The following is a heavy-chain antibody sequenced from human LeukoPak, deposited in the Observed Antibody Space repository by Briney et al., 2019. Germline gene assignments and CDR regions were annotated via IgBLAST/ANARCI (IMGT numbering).Heavy chain of an antibody. Sequence: GGSLRLSCAASGFTFSDYYMSWIRQAPGKGLEWVSAISGSGGSTYYADSVKGRFTISRDNSKNTLYLQMNSLRAEDTAVYYCAKDPGSPVRRDVDYWGQGTLVTVSS. J-gene: IGHJ4*02. CDR3: AKDPGSPVRRDVDY. D-gene: IGHD3-10*01. CDR1: GFTFSDYY. CDR2: ISGSGGST. V-gene: IGHV3-23*01.